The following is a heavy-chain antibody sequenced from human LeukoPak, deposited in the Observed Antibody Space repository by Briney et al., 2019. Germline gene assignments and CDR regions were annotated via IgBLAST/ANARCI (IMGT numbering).Heavy chain of an antibody. J-gene: IGHJ4*02. CDR3: ARGIGIAAAGTRFDY. CDR2: SSSGSTI. V-gene: IGHV3-48*01. D-gene: IGHD6-13*01. Sequence: SSSGSTIYYADSVKGRFTISRDNAKNSLYLQMNSLRAEDTAVYYCARGIGIAAAGTRFDYWGQGTLVTVSS.